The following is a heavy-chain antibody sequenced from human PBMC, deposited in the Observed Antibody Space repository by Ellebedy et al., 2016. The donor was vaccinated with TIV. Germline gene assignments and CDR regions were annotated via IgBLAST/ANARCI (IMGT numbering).Heavy chain of an antibody. CDR2: IYYSGST. Sequence: SETLSLXXTVSGGSISSGGYYWSWIRQHPGKGLEWIGYIYYSGSTYYNPSLKSRVTISVDTSKNQFSLKLSSVTAADTAVYYCARQKSITGTTRDDPRPYYYYYMDVWGKGTTVTVSS. CDR1: GGSISSGGYY. J-gene: IGHJ6*03. V-gene: IGHV4-31*03. D-gene: IGHD1-7*01. CDR3: ARQKSITGTTRDDPRPYYYYYMDV.